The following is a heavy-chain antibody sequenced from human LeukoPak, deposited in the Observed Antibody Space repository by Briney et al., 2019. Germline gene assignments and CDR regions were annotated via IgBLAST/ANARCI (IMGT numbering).Heavy chain of an antibody. CDR2: ISSSGSAI. Sequence: PGGSLRLSCAASGFTFSSYEMNWVRQAPGKGPEWVSYISSSGSAIFYADSVRGRFTISRDKAKNSLYLQMNSLRAEDTAVYYCARVYSGSSGKAMDVWGQGTTVTVSS. V-gene: IGHV3-48*03. CDR3: ARVYSGSSGKAMDV. D-gene: IGHD6-6*01. CDR1: GFTFSSYE. J-gene: IGHJ6*02.